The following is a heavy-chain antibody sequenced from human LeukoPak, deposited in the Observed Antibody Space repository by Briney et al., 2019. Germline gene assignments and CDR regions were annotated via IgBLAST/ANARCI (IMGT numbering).Heavy chain of an antibody. V-gene: IGHV4-39*07. Sequence: SETLSLTCTVAGGSISSSSYYWGWIRQPPGKGLEWIGSIYYSGSTYYNPSLKSRVTISVDTSKNQFSLKLSSVTAADTAVYYCAREQGGAAMVNFDYWGQGTLVTVSS. D-gene: IGHD5-18*01. CDR2: IYYSGST. CDR1: GGSISSSSYY. J-gene: IGHJ4*02. CDR3: AREQGGAAMVNFDY.